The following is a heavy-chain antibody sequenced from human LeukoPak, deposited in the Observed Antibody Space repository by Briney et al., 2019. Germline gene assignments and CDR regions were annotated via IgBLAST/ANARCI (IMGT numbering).Heavy chain of an antibody. CDR3: ASGYYDSGGYPPYFDY. D-gene: IGHD3-22*01. V-gene: IGHV3-11*04. CDR2: ISSRGSTI. Sequence: GGSLRLSCAASGFTFSDYYMNWIRQAPGKGLGWVSYISSRGSTIYYADSVKGRFTISRDSAKNSLYLQMNSLRAEDTAVYYCASGYYDSGGYPPYFDYWGQGTLVTVSS. J-gene: IGHJ4*02. CDR1: GFTFSDYY.